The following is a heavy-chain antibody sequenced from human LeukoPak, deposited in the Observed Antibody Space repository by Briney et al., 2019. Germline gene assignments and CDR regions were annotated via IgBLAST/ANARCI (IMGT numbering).Heavy chain of an antibody. CDR2: ISGGGGST. J-gene: IGHJ4*02. Sequence: PGGSLRLSCAASGFTFSSYWMSWVRQAPGKGLEWVSAISGGGGSTYYADFVKGRFTISRDNSKNTLYLQMNSLRAEDTAVYYCAKVSKSLGWSVDYWGQGTLVTVSS. CDR3: AKVSKSLGWSVDY. V-gene: IGHV3-23*01. CDR1: GFTFSSYW. D-gene: IGHD2-8*01.